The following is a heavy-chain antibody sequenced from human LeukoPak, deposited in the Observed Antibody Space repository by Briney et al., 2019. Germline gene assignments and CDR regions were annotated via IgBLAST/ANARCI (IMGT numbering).Heavy chain of an antibody. CDR2: ISGSGGST. Sequence: ETLSLTCTVSGGSISSSSYYWGWIRQAPGRGLEWVSAISGSGGSTYYADSVKGRFTISRDNSKNTLYLQMNSLRAEDTAVYYCAKARYCSGGSCFPQLTPDYWGQGTLVTVSS. CDR3: AKARYCSGGSCFPQLTPDY. D-gene: IGHD2-15*01. CDR1: GGSISSSSYY. V-gene: IGHV3-23*01. J-gene: IGHJ4*02.